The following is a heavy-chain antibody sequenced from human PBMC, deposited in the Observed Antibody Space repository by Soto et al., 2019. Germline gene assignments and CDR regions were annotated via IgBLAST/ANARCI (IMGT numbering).Heavy chain of an antibody. CDR2: INTDGSTT. J-gene: IGHJ4*02. CDR1: VFTFSTYW. CDR3: ARDPFRVGTY. V-gene: IGHV3-74*01. Sequence: EVQLVESGGGLVQPGGSLRLSCAASVFTFSTYWMHWVRQAPGKGLVWVSRINTDGSTTNYADSVKGRFTISRDSAKNTLYLQMNSLRAEDTAVYYCARDPFRVGTYWGQGTLVTVSS. D-gene: IGHD1-26*01.